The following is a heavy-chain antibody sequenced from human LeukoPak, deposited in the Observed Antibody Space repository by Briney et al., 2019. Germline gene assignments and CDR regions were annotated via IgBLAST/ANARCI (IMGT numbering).Heavy chain of an antibody. CDR2: IYYSGST. J-gene: IGHJ4*02. Sequence: SETLSLTCTVSGGSISSYYWSWIRQPPGKGLEWSGYIYYSGSTNYNPSLKSRVTLSVRASKTQFSLQLSSVTAADTAVSSCASLTPPLVRGLSGVFDYWGQGTLVTVSS. CDR3: ASLTPPLVRGLSGVFDY. CDR1: GGSISSYY. D-gene: IGHD3-10*02. V-gene: IGHV4-59*12.